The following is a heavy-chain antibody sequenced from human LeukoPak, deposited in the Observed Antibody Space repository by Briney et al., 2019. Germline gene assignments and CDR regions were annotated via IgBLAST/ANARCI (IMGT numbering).Heavy chain of an antibody. CDR1: GASISGGTYH. CDR3: AGTYYDILTGYDSYGMDV. J-gene: IGHJ6*02. CDR2: IYYTGST. Sequence: SETLSLTCSVSGASISGGTYHWGWIRQPPGTGLEWIGSIYYTGSTYDNPSLKSRVTISVDTSKNQFSLKLSSVTAADTAVYYCAGTYYDILTGYDSYGMDVWGQGTTVTVSS. D-gene: IGHD3-9*01. V-gene: IGHV4-39*01.